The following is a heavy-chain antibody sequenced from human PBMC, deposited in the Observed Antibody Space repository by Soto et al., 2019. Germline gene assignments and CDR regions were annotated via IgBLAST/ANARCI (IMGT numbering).Heavy chain of an antibody. CDR2: IKSKTGGGTT. V-gene: IGHV3-15*07. CDR3: TTSLIPVPGDFDY. CDR1: GFTFSNVW. D-gene: IGHD6-19*01. Sequence: GGSLRLSCAASGFTFSNVWMNWVRQAPGKGLEWVGRIKSKTGGGTTDYAAPVKGRFTISRDDSKNMLYLQMNSLTTEDTGVYFCTTSLIPVPGDFDYWGQGTLVTVSS. J-gene: IGHJ4*02.